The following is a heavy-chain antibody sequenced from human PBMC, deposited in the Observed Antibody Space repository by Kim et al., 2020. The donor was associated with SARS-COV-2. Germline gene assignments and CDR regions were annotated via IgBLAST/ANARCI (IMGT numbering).Heavy chain of an antibody. CDR2: K. J-gene: IGHJ4*02. D-gene: IGHD6-13*01. CDR3: ASLSSSSWYFDY. V-gene: IGHV3-7*01. Sequence: KYYVDSVKGRFTISRDNAKNSLYLQMTSLRAEDTAVYYCASLSSSSWYFDYWGQGTLVTVSS.